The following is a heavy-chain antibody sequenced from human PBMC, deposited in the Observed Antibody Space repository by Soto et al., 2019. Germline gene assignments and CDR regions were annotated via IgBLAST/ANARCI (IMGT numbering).Heavy chain of an antibody. Sequence: QVQLVESGGGVVQPGRSLRLSCAASGFTLSSYGIHWVRQAPGKGLEWVAVIWYDGSNKYYADSVKGRFTISRDNSKNTLYLQMNSLRAEDTAVYYCARDSSSYMDLYGMDVWGQGTTVTVSS. D-gene: IGHD6-6*01. CDR3: ARDSSSYMDLYGMDV. J-gene: IGHJ6*02. V-gene: IGHV3-33*01. CDR2: IWYDGSNK. CDR1: GFTLSSYG.